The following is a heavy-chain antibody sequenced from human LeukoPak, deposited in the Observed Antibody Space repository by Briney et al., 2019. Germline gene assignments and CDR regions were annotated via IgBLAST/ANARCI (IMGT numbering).Heavy chain of an antibody. CDR1: GGSFSGYY. CDR3: ARGGYDRGIY. D-gene: IGHD3-16*01. J-gene: IGHJ4*02. V-gene: IGHV4-34*01. CDR2: INHSGST. Sequence: SETLSLTCAVYGGSFSGYYWSWIRQPPGKGLEWIGEINHSGSTNYNPSLKSRVTISVDTSKNQFSLKLSSVTAADTAVYYCARGGYDRGIYWGQGNLVTVSS.